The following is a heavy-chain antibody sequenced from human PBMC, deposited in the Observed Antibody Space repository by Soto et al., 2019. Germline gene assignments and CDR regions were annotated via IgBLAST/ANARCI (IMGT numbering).Heavy chain of an antibody. CDR1: GGTFSSYA. D-gene: IGHD3-22*01. J-gene: IGHJ5*02. CDR2: IIPIFGTA. CDR3: ARDSRDYYDSSGYMCWFDP. Sequence: SVKVSCKASGGTFSSYAISWVRQAPGQGLEWMGGIIPIFGTANYAQKFQGRVTITADESTSTAYMELSSLRSEDTAVYYCARDSRDYYDSSGYMCWFDPWGQGTLVTVSS. V-gene: IGHV1-69*13.